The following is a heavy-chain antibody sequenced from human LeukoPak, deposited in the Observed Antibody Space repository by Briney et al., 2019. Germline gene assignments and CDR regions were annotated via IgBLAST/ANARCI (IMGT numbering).Heavy chain of an antibody. CDR2: INHSGST. V-gene: IGHV4-34*01. D-gene: IGHD2-2*01. J-gene: IGHJ6*03. CDR1: GGSFSGYY. CDR3: ARTTIVVVPAAPGHYYYMDV. Sequence: SETLSLTCAVYGGSFSGYYWSWIRQPPGKGLEWIGEINHSGSTNYNPSLKSRVTISVDTSKNQFSLKLSSVTAADTAVYYCARTTIVVVPAAPGHYYYMDVWGKGTTVTVSS.